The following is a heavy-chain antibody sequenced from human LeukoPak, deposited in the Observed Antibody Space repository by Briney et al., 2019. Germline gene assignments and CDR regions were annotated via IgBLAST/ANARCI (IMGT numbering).Heavy chain of an antibody. J-gene: IGHJ4*02. CDR2: TYYRSKWYN. V-gene: IGHV6-1*01. CDR1: GDSVSSNSAA. D-gene: IGHD6-19*01. Sequence: SQTLSLTCAIPGDSVSSNSAAWNWIRQSPSRGLEWLGRTYYRSKWYNDYAVSVKSRITINPDTSKNQFSLQLNSVTPEDTAVYYCARVRAVAGQFRSGLDYWGQGTLVTVSS. CDR3: ARVRAVAGQFRSGLDY.